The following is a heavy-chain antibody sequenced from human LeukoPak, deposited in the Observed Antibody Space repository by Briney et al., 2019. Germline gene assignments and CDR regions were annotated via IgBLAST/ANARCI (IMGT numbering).Heavy chain of an antibody. CDR3: ARRSVDTAMENDAIDI. CDR2: IYPGDSDT. J-gene: IGHJ3*02. CDR1: GYSFTSYW. Sequence: GESLKISCKGSGYSFTSYWIGWVRQMPGKGLEWMGIIYPGDSDTRYSPSFQGQVTISADKSISTAYLQWSSLKASDTAMYYCARRSVDTAMENDAIDIWGQGTMVTVSS. D-gene: IGHD5-18*01. V-gene: IGHV5-51*01.